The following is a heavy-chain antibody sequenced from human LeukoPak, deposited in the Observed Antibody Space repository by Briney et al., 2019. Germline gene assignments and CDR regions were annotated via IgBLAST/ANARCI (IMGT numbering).Heavy chain of an antibody. D-gene: IGHD3-10*01. Sequence: GGSLRLSCAASGFTFSSYAISWVRQAPGKGLEWVSAISGSGGITYYADSVKGRFTISRDNSKNTLYLQMNSLRAEDTAVYYCAKAPYNSGTYYIYYFDSWGQGTLVTVSS. CDR3: AKAPYNSGTYYIYYFDS. CDR1: GFTFSSYA. V-gene: IGHV3-23*01. J-gene: IGHJ4*02. CDR2: ISGSGGIT.